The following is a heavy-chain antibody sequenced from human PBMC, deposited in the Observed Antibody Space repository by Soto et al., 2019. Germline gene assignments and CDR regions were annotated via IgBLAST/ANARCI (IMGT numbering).Heavy chain of an antibody. J-gene: IGHJ4*02. D-gene: IGHD1-1*01. CDR3: ARGRYGDY. CDR2: ISAHNGNT. CDR1: GYAFTTYG. V-gene: IGHV1-18*01. Sequence: QVHLVQSGAEVKKPGASVKVSCQGSGYAFTTYGITWVRQAPGQGLEWMGWISAHNGNTNYAQKLQGRVTVTRDTSTSPAYMELRSLRYDHTAVDYCARGRYGDYWGQGALVTVSS.